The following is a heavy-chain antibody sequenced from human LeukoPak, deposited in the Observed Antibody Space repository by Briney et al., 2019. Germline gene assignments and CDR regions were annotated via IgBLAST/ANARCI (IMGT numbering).Heavy chain of an antibody. D-gene: IGHD6-19*01. CDR3: ASNHGSGWYVGEY. V-gene: IGHV3-48*02. CDR1: GFTFSNAW. J-gene: IGHJ4*02. CDR2: ISSRSSAI. Sequence: PGGSLRLSCVASGFTFSNAWMNWVRQAPGKGLEWVSYISSRSSAIYYADSVKGRFTISRDNAKNSLSLQMNSLRDEDTAVYFCASNHGSGWYVGEYWGQGILVTVSS.